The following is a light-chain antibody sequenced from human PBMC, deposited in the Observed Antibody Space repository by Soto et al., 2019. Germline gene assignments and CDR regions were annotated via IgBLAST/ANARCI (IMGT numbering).Light chain of an antibody. V-gene: IGLV2-14*01. CDR3: SSYTYSSPPVI. CDR1: SSDVGGYNS. J-gene: IGLJ2*01. CDR2: EVS. Sequence: QSALTQPASVSGSPGQSITISCTGTSSDVGGYNSVSWYQQHPGKAPKLMIYEVSHRPSRVSNRFSGSKSGNTASLTISGLQAEDEGDYSCSSYTYSSPPVIFGGGTKLTVL.